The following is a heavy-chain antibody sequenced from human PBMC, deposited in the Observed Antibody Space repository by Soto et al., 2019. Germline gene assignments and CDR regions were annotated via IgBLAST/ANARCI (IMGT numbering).Heavy chain of an antibody. CDR2: INHSGST. CDR3: ARRAIVVVVAATFDY. CDR1: GGSFSGYY. D-gene: IGHD2-15*01. J-gene: IGHJ4*02. V-gene: IGHV4-34*01. Sequence: SETLSLTCAVYGGSFSGYYWSWIRQPPGKGLEWIGEINHSGSTNYNPSLKSRVTISVDTSKNQFSLKLSSVTAADTAVYYCARRAIVVVVAATFDYWGQGTLVTVSS.